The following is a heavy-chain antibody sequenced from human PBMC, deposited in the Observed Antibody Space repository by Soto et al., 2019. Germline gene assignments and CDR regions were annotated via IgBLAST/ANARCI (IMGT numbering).Heavy chain of an antibody. J-gene: IGHJ6*04. D-gene: IGHD3-3*01. Sequence: SETLSLTCAVYGGSFSGYYWSWIRQPPGKGLEWIGEINHSGSTNYKPSLKSRVTISVDTSKNQFSLKLSSVTAADTAVYYCARIRYYDFWSGSLMDVWGKGTTVTVSS. CDR1: GGSFSGYY. CDR3: ARIRYYDFWSGSLMDV. V-gene: IGHV4-34*01. CDR2: INHSGST.